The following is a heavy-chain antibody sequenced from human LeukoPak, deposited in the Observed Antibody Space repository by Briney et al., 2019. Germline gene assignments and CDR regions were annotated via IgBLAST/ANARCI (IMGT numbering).Heavy chain of an antibody. CDR3: ARRRSSSWYGHYYFDY. Sequence: SETLSLTCAVYGVSFSGYYWSWVRQPPGKGLEWIGEINHSGSTNYNPSLKSRVTISVDTSKNQFSLKLISVTAADTAVYYCARRRSSSWYGHYYFDYWGQGTLVTVSS. V-gene: IGHV4-34*01. J-gene: IGHJ4*02. CDR2: INHSGST. D-gene: IGHD6-13*01. CDR1: GVSFSGYY.